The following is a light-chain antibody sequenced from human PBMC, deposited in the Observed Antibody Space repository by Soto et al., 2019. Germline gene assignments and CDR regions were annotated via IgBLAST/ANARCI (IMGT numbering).Light chain of an antibody. CDR1: QGIIDY. J-gene: IGKJ1*01. Sequence: DMQMTQSPSSLSASVGDTVTITCRASQGIIDYLAWYQQRPGKAPKLLMYAASTLHTGVPSRFSGSGAGTDFTLTISNLQPEDVASYYCQKYETAPQTFGQGTRVEI. CDR3: QKYETAPQT. CDR2: AAS. V-gene: IGKV1-27*01.